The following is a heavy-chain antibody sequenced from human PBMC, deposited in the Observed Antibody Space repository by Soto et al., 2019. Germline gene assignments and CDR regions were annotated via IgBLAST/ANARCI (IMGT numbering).Heavy chain of an antibody. CDR3: AKDRPYRTKDYYYFDY. J-gene: IGHJ4*02. D-gene: IGHD4-17*01. V-gene: IGHV3-23*01. CDR1: GFTFSSYA. CDR2: ISGSGGST. Sequence: EVQLLESGGGLVQPGGSLRLSCAASGFTFSSYAMSWVRQAPGKGLEWVSAISGSGGSTYYTDSVKGRFTISRDNSKNTLYLQMNSLRAEDTAVYYCAKDRPYRTKDYYYFDYWGQGTLVTVSS.